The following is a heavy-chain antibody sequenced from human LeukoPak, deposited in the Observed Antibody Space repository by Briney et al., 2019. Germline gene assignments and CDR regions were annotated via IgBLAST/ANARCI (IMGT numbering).Heavy chain of an antibody. CDR1: GYTFTGYY. D-gene: IGHD5-18*01. V-gene: IGHV1-2*02. CDR3: ARGRIQLWLNVLDY. Sequence: ASVKVSCKASGYTFTGYYMHWVRQAPGQGLEWMGWINPNSGGTNHAQKFQGRVTMTRDTSISTAYMELSRLRSDDTAVYYCARGRIQLWLNVLDYWGQGTLVTVSS. J-gene: IGHJ4*02. CDR2: INPNSGGT.